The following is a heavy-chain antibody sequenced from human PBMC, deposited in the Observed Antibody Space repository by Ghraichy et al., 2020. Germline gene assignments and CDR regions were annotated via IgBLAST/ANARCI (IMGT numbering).Heavy chain of an antibody. J-gene: IGHJ4*02. CDR3: TTDSSKPHYYDSSVDGMEVYFFDY. CDR1: GITFNEAW. D-gene: IGHD3-22*01. Sequence: GGSLRLSCAVSGITFNEAWMSWVRQAPGKGLEWVGRIKSSTDGGTTEYAAPVKGRFTISRDDSKNMLYLQMNSLKPEDTALYYCTTDSSKPHYYDSSVDGMEVYFFDYWGQGTLVTVSS. CDR2: IKSSTDGGTT. V-gene: IGHV3-15*01.